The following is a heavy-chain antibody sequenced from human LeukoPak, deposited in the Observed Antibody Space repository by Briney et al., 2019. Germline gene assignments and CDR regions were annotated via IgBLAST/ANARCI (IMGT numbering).Heavy chain of an antibody. J-gene: IGHJ4*02. CDR2: IWYDGSNK. D-gene: IGHD5-12*01. Sequence: GGSLRLSCAASGFTFSSYGMHWVRQAPGKGLEWVAVIWYDGSNKYYADSVKGRFTISRDNSKDTLYLQMNSLRAEDTAVYYCARDYKTWLRSGFDYWGQGTLVTVSS. CDR1: GFTFSSYG. V-gene: IGHV3-33*01. CDR3: ARDYKTWLRSGFDY.